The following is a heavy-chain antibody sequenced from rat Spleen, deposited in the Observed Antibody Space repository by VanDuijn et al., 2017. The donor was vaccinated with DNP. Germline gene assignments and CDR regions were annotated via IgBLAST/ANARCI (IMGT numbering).Heavy chain of an antibody. Sequence: EVQLVESGGGLVQPGRSLKLSCVVSGFTLSKYGMAWVRQARKKGLEWVATITANGGSTYYRDSVKGRFTFSRDNAKSTLYLQMDSLRSEDTATYYCTTLGDYWGQGVMVTVSS. CDR1: GFTLSKYG. V-gene: IGHV5-19*01. CDR3: TTLGDY. J-gene: IGHJ2*01. CDR2: ITANGGST. D-gene: IGHD5-1*01.